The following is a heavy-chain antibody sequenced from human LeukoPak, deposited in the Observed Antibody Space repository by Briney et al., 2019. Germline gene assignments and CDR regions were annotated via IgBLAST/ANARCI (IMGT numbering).Heavy chain of an antibody. CDR2: IYFSGNT. CDR3: ARDTSAFLTGYYYMDV. D-gene: IGHD2-2*01. V-gene: IGHV4-59*01. CDR1: SESFSGYF. Sequence: SETLSLTCAIYSESFSGYFWSWIRQPPGKGLEWIGYIYFSGNTNYNPSLKSRVTISVDTSKNQFSLKLSSVTAIDTAVYYCARDTSAFLTGYYYMDVWGRGTTVTVSS. J-gene: IGHJ6*03.